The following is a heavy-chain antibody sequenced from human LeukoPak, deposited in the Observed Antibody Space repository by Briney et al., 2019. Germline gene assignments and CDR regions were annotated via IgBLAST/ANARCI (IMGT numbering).Heavy chain of an antibody. V-gene: IGHV3-30*18. D-gene: IGHD1-1*01. J-gene: IGHJ4*02. CDR3: AKGTAVDRQYFEN. Sequence: GSLRLSCAASRFTFSACGMHWVRQAPGKGLEGVAAISFDGSHKYYADSVKGGFTISRDNSMSTLYLQMNSLRAEDTAVYYCAKGTAVDRQYFENWGQGTLVTVSS. CDR2: ISFDGSHK. CDR1: RFTFSACG.